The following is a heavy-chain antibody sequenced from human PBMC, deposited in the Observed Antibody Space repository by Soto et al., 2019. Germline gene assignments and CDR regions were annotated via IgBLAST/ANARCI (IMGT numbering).Heavy chain of an antibody. CDR1: EYTFNKYW. V-gene: IGHV5-51*01. Sequence: GESLKISCKASEYTFNKYWFGWVRQMPGKGLEWMGIIYPGDSDTRYSPSFRGHVTISADKSVSTAYLQWSSLKASDTAMYYCARSDISVVPPAVPAEFFLHWGQGTLVTVSS. CDR2: IYPGDSDT. CDR3: ARSDISVVPPAVPAEFFLH. J-gene: IGHJ1*01. D-gene: IGHD2-2*01.